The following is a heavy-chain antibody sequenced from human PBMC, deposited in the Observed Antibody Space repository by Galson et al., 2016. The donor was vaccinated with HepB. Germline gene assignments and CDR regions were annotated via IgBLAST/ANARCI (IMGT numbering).Heavy chain of an antibody. CDR3: GKMGLLIGYSIDY. CDR2: IYNSGTT. V-gene: IGHV4-59*02. Sequence: SETLSLTCTVSGGSVSNFYWSWIRQSPEKGLEWIGYIYNSGTTNYNPSLKSRVTISVDTSTNRLSLKLTSVSAADTAVYYCGKMGLLIGYSIDYWGQGTLVTVSS. J-gene: IGHJ4*02. D-gene: IGHD3-9*01. CDR1: GGSVSNFY.